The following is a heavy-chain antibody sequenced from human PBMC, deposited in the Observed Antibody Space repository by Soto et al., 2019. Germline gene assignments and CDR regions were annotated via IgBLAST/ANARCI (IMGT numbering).Heavy chain of an antibody. V-gene: IGHV5-10-1*01. CDR3: ARQIYDSDTGPNFQYYFDS. Sequence: GESLEISCKGSGYNFAGYWITWVRQKPGKGLEWMGRIDPSDSQTYYSPSFRGHVTISATKSITTVFLQWSSLRASDTAMYYCARQIYDSDTGPNFQYYFDSWGQGTPVTVSS. CDR2: IDPSDSQT. D-gene: IGHD3-22*01. J-gene: IGHJ4*02. CDR1: GYNFAGYW.